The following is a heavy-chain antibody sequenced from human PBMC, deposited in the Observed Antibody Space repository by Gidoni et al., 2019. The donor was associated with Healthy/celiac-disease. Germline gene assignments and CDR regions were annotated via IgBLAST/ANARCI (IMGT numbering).Heavy chain of an antibody. CDR3: AKDRHSSGHPIDY. CDR1: GFTFSSYA. V-gene: IGHV3-23*01. CDR2: ISGSGGST. Sequence: EVQLLESGGGLVQPGGSLRLSCAASGFTFSSYAMSWVRQAPGKGLEWVSAISGSGGSTYYADSVKGRFTIARDNSKNTLYLQMNSLRAEDTAVYYCAKDRHSSGHPIDYWGQGTLVTVSS. D-gene: IGHD6-19*01. J-gene: IGHJ4*02.